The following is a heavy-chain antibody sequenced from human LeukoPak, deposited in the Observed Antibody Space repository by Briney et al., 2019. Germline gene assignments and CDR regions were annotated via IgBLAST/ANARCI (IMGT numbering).Heavy chain of an antibody. CDR2: ISSSGGYT. V-gene: IGHV3-23*01. CDR3: ARGSWGKLYSGRLDY. CDR1: GFIFSTYA. J-gene: IGHJ4*02. Sequence: GGSLRLSCAASGFIFSTYAMSWVRQAPGKGLEWVSAISSSGGYTYYADSVKGRFTISRDNSKNTLYLQMNSLRSEDTAVYYCARGSWGKLYSGRLDYWGQGTLVTVSS. D-gene: IGHD5-12*01.